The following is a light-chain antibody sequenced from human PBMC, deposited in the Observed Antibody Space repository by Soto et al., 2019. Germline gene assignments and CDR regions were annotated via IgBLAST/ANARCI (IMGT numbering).Light chain of an antibody. CDR2: NVT. CDR3: SSYTSSSTYV. Sequence: QSALTQPASVSGSPGQSITISCTGTSSDVGTYNFVSWYQQHPGRAPILIIYNVTDRPSGVSNRFSGSKSANTASLTISGLRAEDEADYYCSSYTSSSTYVFGTGTKLTVL. V-gene: IGLV2-14*03. CDR1: SSDVGTYNF. J-gene: IGLJ1*01.